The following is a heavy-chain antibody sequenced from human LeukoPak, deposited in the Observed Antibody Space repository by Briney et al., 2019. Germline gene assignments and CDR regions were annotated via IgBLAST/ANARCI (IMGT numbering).Heavy chain of an antibody. CDR2: IYYSGST. V-gene: IGHV4-59*01. CDR3: ARARSSGWYRYYYYGMDV. Sequence: SETLSLTCTVSGGSISSYYWSWIRQPPGKGLEWIGYIYYSGSTNYNPSLKSRVTISVDTSKNQFSLKLSSVTAADTAVYYCARARSSGWYRYYYYGMDVWGQGTTVTVSS. J-gene: IGHJ6*02. CDR1: GGSISSYY. D-gene: IGHD6-19*01.